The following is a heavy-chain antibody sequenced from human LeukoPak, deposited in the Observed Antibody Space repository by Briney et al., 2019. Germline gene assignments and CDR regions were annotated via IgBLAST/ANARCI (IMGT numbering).Heavy chain of an antibody. CDR1: GYSFTSYW. D-gene: IGHD3-3*01. V-gene: IGHV5-51*01. CDR3: ARREEVYDFWSGYHTKYYFDY. CDR2: IYPGDSDT. J-gene: IGHJ4*02. Sequence: ESLKISCKGSGYSFTSYWIGWVRQMPGKGLEWMGIIYPGDSDTRYSPSFQGQVTISADKSISTAYLQWSSLKASDTVMYYCARREEVYDFWSGYHTKYYFDYWGQGTLVTVSS.